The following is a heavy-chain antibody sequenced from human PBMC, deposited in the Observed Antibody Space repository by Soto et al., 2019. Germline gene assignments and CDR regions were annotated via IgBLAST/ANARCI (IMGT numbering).Heavy chain of an antibody. CDR2: IIPILGIA. CDR3: ARAGGENYFDY. D-gene: IGHD2-8*02. Sequence: QVQLVQSGAEVKKPGSSVKVSCKASGGTFSSYTISWVRQAPGQGLEWMGRIIPILGIANYAQKFQGRVTITADKSTSTAYMELSSLRAEDTAVYYCARAGGENYFDYWGQGTLVTVSS. J-gene: IGHJ4*02. CDR1: GGTFSSYT. V-gene: IGHV1-69*02.